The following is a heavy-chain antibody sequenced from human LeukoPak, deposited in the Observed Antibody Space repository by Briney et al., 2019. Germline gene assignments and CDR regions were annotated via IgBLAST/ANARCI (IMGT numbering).Heavy chain of an antibody. CDR1: GGSSSGYY. Sequence: SETLSLTCAVYGGSSSGYYWSWIRQPPGKGLEWIGEINHSGSTNYNPSLKSRVTISVDTSKNQFSLKLSSVTAADTAVYYCASPKDVTRLYYFDYWGQGTLVTVSS. CDR3: ASPKDVTRLYYFDY. CDR2: INHSGST. J-gene: IGHJ4*02. D-gene: IGHD3-3*01. V-gene: IGHV4-34*01.